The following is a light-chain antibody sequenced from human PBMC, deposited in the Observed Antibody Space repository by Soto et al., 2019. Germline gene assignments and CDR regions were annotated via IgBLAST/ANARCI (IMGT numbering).Light chain of an antibody. Sequence: QSALTQPPSASGSPGQSVTISCTGTSSDVGGYNYVSWYQQHPGKAPKVIIYEVSKRPSGVPDRFSGSKSGSTASLTVSGLQAEDEADYYCSSYAATNIFVFGTGTKLTVL. CDR1: SSDVGGYNY. CDR3: SSYAATNIFV. CDR2: EVS. V-gene: IGLV2-8*01. J-gene: IGLJ1*01.